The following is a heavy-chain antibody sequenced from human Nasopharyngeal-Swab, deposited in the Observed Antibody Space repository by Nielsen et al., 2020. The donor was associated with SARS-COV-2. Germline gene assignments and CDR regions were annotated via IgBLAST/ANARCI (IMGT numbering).Heavy chain of an antibody. CDR3: ARGGQPFYYYYMDV. V-gene: IGHV5-51*01. D-gene: IGHD3-16*01. CDR1: GYRFPSYW. Sequence: GESLKISCKGSGYRFPSYWIGWLRQMPGKGLEWTGVIYPGDSETRYSPSFQGQVTISADQSINTAYLQWSSLKASDTAMYFCARGGQPFYYYYMDVWGKGTTVTVSS. CDR2: IYPGDSET. J-gene: IGHJ6*03.